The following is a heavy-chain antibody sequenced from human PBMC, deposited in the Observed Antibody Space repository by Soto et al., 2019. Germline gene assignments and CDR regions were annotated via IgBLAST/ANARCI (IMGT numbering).Heavy chain of an antibody. CDR2: IYPGDSDT. Sequence: GESLKISCKGSGYSFTSYWIGWVRQMPGKGLEGMGIIYPGDSDTRYSPSFQGQVTISADKSISTAYLQWSSLKASDTALYYCASTRIYGDRGSDAFDIWGQGTMVTVSS. J-gene: IGHJ3*02. CDR1: GYSFTSYW. CDR3: ASTRIYGDRGSDAFDI. D-gene: IGHD4-17*01. V-gene: IGHV5-51*01.